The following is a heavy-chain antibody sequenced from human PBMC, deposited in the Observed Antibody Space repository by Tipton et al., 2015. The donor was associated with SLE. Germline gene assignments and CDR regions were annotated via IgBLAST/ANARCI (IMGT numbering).Heavy chain of an antibody. Sequence: TLSLTCTVSGGSISSYYWSWIRQPPGKGLEWIGYIYYSGSTNYNPSLKSRVTISVDTSKNQFSLKLSSVTAADTAVYYCARDLIRAGYFDYWGQGTLVTVSS. CDR2: IYYSGST. CDR1: GGSISSYY. V-gene: IGHV4-59*12. D-gene: IGHD3-10*01. CDR3: ARDLIRAGYFDY. J-gene: IGHJ4*02.